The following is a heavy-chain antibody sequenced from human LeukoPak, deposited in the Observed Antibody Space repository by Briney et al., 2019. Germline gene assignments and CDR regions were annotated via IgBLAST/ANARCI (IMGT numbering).Heavy chain of an antibody. CDR3: ARAVAGSFSDH. V-gene: IGHV7-4-1*02. Sequence: ASVKVSCKASGYTFTSYAMNWVRQAPGQGLGWMGWIHTNTGNPTYAQGFTGRFVFSLDTSVSTAYLQISSLQAEDTAVYYCARAVAGSFSDHWGQGTLVTVSS. D-gene: IGHD6-19*01. CDR2: IHTNTGNP. J-gene: IGHJ4*02. CDR1: GYTFTSYA.